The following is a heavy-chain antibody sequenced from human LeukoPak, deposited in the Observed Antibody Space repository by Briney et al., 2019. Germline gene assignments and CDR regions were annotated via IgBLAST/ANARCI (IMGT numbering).Heavy chain of an antibody. Sequence: ASVKVSCKASGYTFTGYYMHWVRQAPGQGLEWMGWINPNSGGTNYAQKFQGRVTVTRDTSISTAYMELSRLRSDDTAVYYCAREGRWELFNPGTNWFDPWGQGTLVTVSS. CDR3: AREGRWELFNPGTNWFDP. V-gene: IGHV1-2*02. CDR1: GYTFTGYY. CDR2: INPNSGGT. J-gene: IGHJ5*02. D-gene: IGHD1-26*01.